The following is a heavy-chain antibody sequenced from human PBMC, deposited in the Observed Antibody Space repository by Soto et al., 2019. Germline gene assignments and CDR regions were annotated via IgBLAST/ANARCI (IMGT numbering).Heavy chain of an antibody. J-gene: IGHJ4*02. Sequence: PGGSLRLSCAASGFTFSTYWMHWVRQTPGKGLVWVSRVNSDGHDTAYADSVKGRFTLSRDNAKNTVFLQMSSLRAEDTAVYYCARGRENYSYFDYWGQGIVVTVSS. V-gene: IGHV3-74*01. D-gene: IGHD1-26*01. CDR3: ARGRENYSYFDY. CDR2: VNSDGHDT. CDR1: GFTFSTYW.